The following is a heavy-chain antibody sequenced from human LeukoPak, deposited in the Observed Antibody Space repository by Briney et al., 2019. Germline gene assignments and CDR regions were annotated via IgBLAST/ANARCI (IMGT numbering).Heavy chain of an antibody. Sequence: GGSLRLSCAASGFTFSSYSMNWVRQAPGKGLEWVSSISSSSSYIYYADSVKGRFTISRDNAKNSLYLQMNSLRAEDTAVYYCATTGTRYYYYHYGMDVWGQGTTVTVSS. J-gene: IGHJ6*02. V-gene: IGHV3-21*01. CDR2: ISSSSSYI. D-gene: IGHD1-1*01. CDR3: ATTGTRYYYYHYGMDV. CDR1: GFTFSSYS.